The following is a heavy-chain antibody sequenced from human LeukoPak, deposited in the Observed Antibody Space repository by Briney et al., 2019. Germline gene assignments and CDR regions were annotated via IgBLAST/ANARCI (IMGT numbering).Heavy chain of an antibody. V-gene: IGHV1-18*01. CDR2: ISAYNGNT. CDR1: GYTFTSYG. J-gene: IGHJ6*02. Sequence: ASVKVSCKASGYTFTSYGISWVRQAPGQGLEWMGWISAYNGNTNYAQKLQGRVTMATDTSTSTAYMELRSLRSDDTAVYYCTRSEEYYYGMDVWGQGTTVTVSS. CDR3: TRSEEYYYGMDV.